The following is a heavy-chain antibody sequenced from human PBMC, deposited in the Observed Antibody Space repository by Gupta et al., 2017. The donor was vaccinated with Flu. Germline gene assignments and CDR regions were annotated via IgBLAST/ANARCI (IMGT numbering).Heavy chain of an antibody. D-gene: IGHD5-18*01. CDR2: IAPAGGGT. J-gene: IGHJ4*02. Sequence: IHWVRQVPGQGLEWMGKIAPAGGGTSSAQKFQGRVTMTMDTPTSTVYMELSSLRYEDTAVYFCAREDTAMDYWGQGTLVTVPS. CDR3: AREDTAMDY. V-gene: IGHV1-46*03.